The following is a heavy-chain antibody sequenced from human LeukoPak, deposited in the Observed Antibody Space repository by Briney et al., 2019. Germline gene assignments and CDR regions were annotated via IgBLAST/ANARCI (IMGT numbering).Heavy chain of an antibody. CDR1: GGSISSSSYY. V-gene: IGHV4-39*07. D-gene: IGHD3-22*01. J-gene: IGHJ3*02. CDR2: IYYSGST. Sequence: PSETLSLTCTVSGGSISSSSYYWGWIRQPPGKGLEWIGSIYYSGSTYYNPSLKSRVTISVDTSKNQFSLKLSSVTAADTAVYYCARVSSTSPLFTVVVITTSAFDIWGQGTMVTVSS. CDR3: ARVSSTSPLFTVVVITTSAFDI.